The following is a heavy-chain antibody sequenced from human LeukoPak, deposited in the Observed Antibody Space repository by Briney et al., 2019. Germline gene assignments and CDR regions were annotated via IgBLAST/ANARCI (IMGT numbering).Heavy chain of an antibody. CDR2: IYYSGST. V-gene: IGHV4-59*01. CDR1: GGSISSYY. J-gene: IGHJ4*02. Sequence: KPSETLSLTCTVSGGSISSYYWSWIRQPPGKGLEWIGYIYYSGSTNYNPSLKSRVTISVDTSKNQFSLKLSSVTAADTAVYYCARVASSGWSQKYYFDYWGQGTLVTVSS. CDR3: ARVASSGWSQKYYFDY. D-gene: IGHD6-19*01.